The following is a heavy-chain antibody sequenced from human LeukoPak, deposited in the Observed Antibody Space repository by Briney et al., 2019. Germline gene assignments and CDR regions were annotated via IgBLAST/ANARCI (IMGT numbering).Heavy chain of an antibody. CDR2: IYYSGST. CDR1: GYSISSGYY. CDR3: ARESIAARYFDY. Sequence: ASETLSLTCTVSGYSISSGYYWGWIRQPPGKGLEWIGYIYYSGSTNYNPSLKSRVTISVDTSKNQFSLKLSSVTAADTAVYYCARESIAARYFDYWGQGTLVTVSS. D-gene: IGHD6-6*01. J-gene: IGHJ4*02. V-gene: IGHV4-61*01.